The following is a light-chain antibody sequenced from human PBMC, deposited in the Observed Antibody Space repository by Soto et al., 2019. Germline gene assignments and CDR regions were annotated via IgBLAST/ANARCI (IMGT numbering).Light chain of an antibody. J-gene: IGKJ1*01. CDR1: QSVSSNF. V-gene: IGKV3-20*01. CDR2: GAS. CDR3: HQYSSSRRT. Sequence: EIVLRQSPGTLSLPPGERVTLSCRASQSVSSNFLAWYQQKPGQAPRLLIYGASNRAAGIPDRFSGSGSGTDFTLTISKLEPEDFAVYYCHQYSSSRRTFGQGTKVDIK.